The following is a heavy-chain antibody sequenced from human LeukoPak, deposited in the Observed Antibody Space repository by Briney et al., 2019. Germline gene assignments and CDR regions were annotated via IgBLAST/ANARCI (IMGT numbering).Heavy chain of an antibody. Sequence: SETLSLTCTVSGGSISSYYWSWIRQPPGKGLEWIGYIYYSGSTNYNPSLKSRVTISVDTSKSQFSLKLSSVTAADTAVYYCARGVVDYYDNRELPLFDYWGQGTLVTVSS. CDR2: IYYSGST. CDR1: GGSISSYY. V-gene: IGHV4-59*01. CDR3: ARGVVDYYDNRELPLFDY. D-gene: IGHD3-22*01. J-gene: IGHJ4*02.